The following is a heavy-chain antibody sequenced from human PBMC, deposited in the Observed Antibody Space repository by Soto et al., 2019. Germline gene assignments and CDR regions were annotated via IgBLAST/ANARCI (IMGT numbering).Heavy chain of an antibody. CDR2: ISAYNGNT. CDR1: GYTFTSYG. J-gene: IGHJ4*02. CDR3: ARDSNDYGGNSGVFDY. D-gene: IGHD4-17*01. Sequence: ASVKVSCKASGYTFTSYGISWVRQAPGQGLEWMGWISAYNGNTNYAQKLQGRVTMTTDTSTSTAYMELSRLRSDDTAVYYCARDSNDYGGNSGVFDYWGQGTLVTVSS. V-gene: IGHV1-18*01.